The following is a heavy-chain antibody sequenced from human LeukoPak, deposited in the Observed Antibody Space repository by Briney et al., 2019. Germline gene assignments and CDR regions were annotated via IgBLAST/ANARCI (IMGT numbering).Heavy chain of an antibody. D-gene: IGHD4-17*01. CDR1: GFTVSSNY. CDR3: ARDYGSRYTGNYGDFDY. V-gene: IGHV3-21*01. J-gene: IGHJ4*02. CDR2: ISSSSSYI. Sequence: GGSLRLSCAASGFTVSSNYMSWVRQAPGKGLEWVSSISSSSSYIYYADSVKGRFTISRDNAKNSLYLQMNSLRAEDTAVYYCARDYGSRYTGNYGDFDYWGQGTLVTVSS.